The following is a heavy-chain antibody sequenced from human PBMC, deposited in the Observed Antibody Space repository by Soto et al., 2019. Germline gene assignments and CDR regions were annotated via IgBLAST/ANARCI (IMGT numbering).Heavy chain of an antibody. Sequence: SETLSLTCTVSGGPVSNSNYYWAWIRQPPGKGLECIGSIYYSGSPHYNPSLKSRVTISVDTSKNQFSLSLRSVTASDTAVYYCARSIDDSGYNWAYWGLGTLVTVSS. J-gene: IGHJ4*02. CDR2: IYYSGSP. CDR3: ARSIDDSGYNWAY. D-gene: IGHD3-9*01. CDR1: GGPVSNSNYY. V-gene: IGHV4-39*01.